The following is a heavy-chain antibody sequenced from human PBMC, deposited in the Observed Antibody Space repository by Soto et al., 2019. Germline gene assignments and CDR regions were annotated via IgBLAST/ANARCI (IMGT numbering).Heavy chain of an antibody. CDR1: GGSIISSTYY. CDR2: IYYSGAT. J-gene: IGHJ4*02. V-gene: IGHV4-39*02. D-gene: IGHD5-12*01. CDR3: APVGIGTTTDDY. Sequence: SETLSLTCLVSGGSIISSTYYWGWIRQPPGKGLEWIGSIYYSGATYYNPSLRSRITISMDRSKNHFSLKLTSVTAADTAIYYCAPVGIGTTTDDYWGQGTLVTVSS.